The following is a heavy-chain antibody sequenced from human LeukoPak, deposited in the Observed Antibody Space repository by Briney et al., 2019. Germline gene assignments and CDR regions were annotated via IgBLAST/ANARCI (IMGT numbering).Heavy chain of an antibody. CDR2: IYPGGSDT. V-gene: IGHV5-51*01. D-gene: IGHD3-22*01. CDR3: ARVGANYYDSSGYYPFDI. J-gene: IGHJ3*02. CDR1: GYSFTSYW. Sequence: GESLKISCKGSGYSFTSYWIGWVRQMPGKGLEWMGIIYPGGSDTRYSPSFQGQVTISADKSISTAYLQWSSLKASDTAMYYCARVGANYYDSSGYYPFDIWGQGTMVTVSS.